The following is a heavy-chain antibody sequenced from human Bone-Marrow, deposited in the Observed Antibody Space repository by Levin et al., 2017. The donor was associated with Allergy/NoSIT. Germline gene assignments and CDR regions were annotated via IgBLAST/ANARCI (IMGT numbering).Heavy chain of an antibody. CDR3: SPAFAAAAGLSNPPKYYFDY. V-gene: IGHV3-11*01. CDR2: ISSSGSTI. D-gene: IGHD6-13*01. Sequence: PGGSLRLSCAASGFTFSDYYMSWIRQAPGKGLEWVSYISSSGSTIYYADSVKGRFTISRDNAKNSLYLQMNSLRAEDTAVYYCSPAFAAAAGLSNPPKYYFDYWGQGTLVTVSS. CDR1: GFTFSDYY. J-gene: IGHJ4*02.